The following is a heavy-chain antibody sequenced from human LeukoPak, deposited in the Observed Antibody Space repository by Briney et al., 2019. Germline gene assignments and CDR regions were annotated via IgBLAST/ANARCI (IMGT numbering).Heavy chain of an antibody. V-gene: IGHV4-34*01. CDR1: GGSFSGYY. D-gene: IGHD3-10*01. J-gene: IGHJ5*02. CDR2: INHSGST. Sequence: SETLSLTCAVYGGSFSGYYWSWIRQPPGKGLEWIGEINHSGSTNYNPSLKSRVTISVDTSKNQFSLKLSSVTAADTAVYYCARFRTNYYGSGSYYKNWSDPWGQGTLVTVSS. CDR3: ARFRTNYYGSGSYYKNWSDP.